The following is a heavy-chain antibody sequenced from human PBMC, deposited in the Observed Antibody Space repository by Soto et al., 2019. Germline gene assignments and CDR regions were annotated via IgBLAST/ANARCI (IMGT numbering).Heavy chain of an antibody. CDR1: GYSFTGHY. J-gene: IGHJ3*02. CDR3: AKSDGAEENDAFDI. CDR2: SKPNSGCT. Sequence: QVRLVQSGPEVRKPGASVKISCEASGYSFTGHYLHWVRQAPGHGLEWMGWSKPNSGCTNYAQKFQDCISITRDKALSTVYMDLSSLRSEDTAMYYCAKSDGAEENDAFDIWGQGTMISVS. D-gene: IGHD3-16*01. V-gene: IGHV1-2*04.